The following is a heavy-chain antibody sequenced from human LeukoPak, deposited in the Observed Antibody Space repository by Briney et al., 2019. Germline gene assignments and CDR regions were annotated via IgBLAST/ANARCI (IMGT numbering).Heavy chain of an antibody. J-gene: IGHJ4*02. V-gene: IGHV4-39*01. CDR1: GGSISSNTYY. CDR3: ARQEYSNSYFDY. Sequence: KQSETLSLTCTVSGGSISSNTYYWGWIRQPPGQGLEWIGSIYYSARTYYNPSLKSPVTISVDTSKNQFSLKLSSVTAADTAVYYCARQEYSNSYFDYWVQGTLVTVCS. D-gene: IGHD2/OR15-2a*01. CDR2: IYYSART.